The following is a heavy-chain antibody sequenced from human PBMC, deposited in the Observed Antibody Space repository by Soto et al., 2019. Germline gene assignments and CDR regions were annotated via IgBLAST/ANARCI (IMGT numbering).Heavy chain of an antibody. J-gene: IGHJ4*02. Sequence: GASVKVSCKASGYTFTSYGISWVRQAPGQGLEWMGWISAYNGNTNYAQKLQGRVTMTTDTSTSTAYMELRSLRSEDTAVYYCARKDPYSSGWLGFDYWGQGTLVTVSS. CDR2: ISAYNGNT. CDR1: GYTFTSYG. V-gene: IGHV1-18*01. CDR3: ARKDPYSSGWLGFDY. D-gene: IGHD6-19*01.